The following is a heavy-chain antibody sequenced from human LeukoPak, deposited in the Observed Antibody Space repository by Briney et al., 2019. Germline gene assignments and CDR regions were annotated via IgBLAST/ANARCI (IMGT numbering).Heavy chain of an antibody. CDR1: GYTFTVYY. CDR3: ARANSGSYPNFDY. J-gene: IGHJ4*02. CDR2: INRYSGGT. Sequence: GASVKVSCKASGYTFTVYYIHWVRQAPGQGLEWMGWINRYSGGTNYTQKFQGRVTMTRDTSISTAYMELSRLRSDDTAVYYCARANSGSYPNFDYWGQGTLVTVSS. V-gene: IGHV1-2*02. D-gene: IGHD1-26*01.